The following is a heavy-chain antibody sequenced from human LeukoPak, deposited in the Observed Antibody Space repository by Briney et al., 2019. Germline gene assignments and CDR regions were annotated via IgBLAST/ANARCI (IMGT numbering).Heavy chain of an antibody. V-gene: IGHV3-53*01. J-gene: IGHJ4*02. D-gene: IGHD5-24*01. CDR3: ARGVGYNFWYS. CDR2: FYVGGNT. Sequence: GGSLRLSCAASGFTVSSSYMSWVRQAPGKGLEWVSVFYVGGNTYYADSVTGRFTISRDNSKNTAYLQMDSLRAEDTAVYHCARGVGYNFWYSWGQGTLVTVSS. CDR1: GFTVSSSY.